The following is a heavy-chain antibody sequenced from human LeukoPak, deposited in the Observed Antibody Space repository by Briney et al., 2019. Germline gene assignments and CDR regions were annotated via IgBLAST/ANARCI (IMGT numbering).Heavy chain of an antibody. CDR3: ARGPTYYYGSRSYYRS. CDR1: GGSFSGYY. D-gene: IGHD3-10*01. J-gene: IGHJ5*02. CDR2: INHSGST. Sequence: KTSETLSLTGAVYGGSFSGYYWSWIRQPPGKGLEWIGEINHSGSTNYNPSLKSRVTISVDTSKNQFSLKLSSVTAADTAVYYCARGPTYYYGSRSYYRSWGQGTLVTVSS. V-gene: IGHV4-34*01.